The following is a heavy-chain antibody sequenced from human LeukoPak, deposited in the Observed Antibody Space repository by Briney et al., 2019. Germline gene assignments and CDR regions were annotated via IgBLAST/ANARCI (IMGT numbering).Heavy chain of an antibody. CDR1: GFTFSSYS. V-gene: IGHV3-21*01. CDR2: ISSSGSHI. CDR3: ARGALYDDILTGIDY. J-gene: IGHJ4*02. Sequence: GGSLGLSCAASGFTFSSYSMNWVRQAPGKGLEWVSSISSSGSHIYYADSVKGRFTISRDNAKNSMYLQMNSLRAEDTAVYYCARGALYDDILTGIDYWGQGTLVTVSP. D-gene: IGHD3-9*01.